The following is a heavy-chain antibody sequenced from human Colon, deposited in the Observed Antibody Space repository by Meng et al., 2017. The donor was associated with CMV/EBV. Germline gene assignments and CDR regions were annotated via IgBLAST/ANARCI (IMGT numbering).Heavy chain of an antibody. D-gene: IGHD2-15*01. CDR2: VYYNGNT. Sequence: SETLSLTCTVSGGSISTSSYFWGWIRQPPGKGLEWIGSVYYNGNTYLNPSLESRVTMSRDTSKNQFSLKLSSVTAADTAVYYCASIPRGILIRLFDFWGQGTLVTVSS. J-gene: IGHJ4*02. V-gene: IGHV4-39*07. CDR1: GGSISTSSYF. CDR3: ASIPRGILIRLFDF.